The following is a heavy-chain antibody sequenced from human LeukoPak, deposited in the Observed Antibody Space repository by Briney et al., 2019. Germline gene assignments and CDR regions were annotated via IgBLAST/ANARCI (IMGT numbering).Heavy chain of an antibody. CDR2: INHSGST. J-gene: IGHJ5*02. CDR1: GGSFSGYY. V-gene: IGHV4-34*01. D-gene: IGHD3-9*01. CDR3: ARGVLRYFDWLFPLRWFDP. Sequence: TTSETLSLTCAVYGGSFSGYYWSWIRQPPGKGLEWIGEINHSGSTNYNPSLKSRVTISVDTSKNQFSLKLSSVTAADTAVYYCARGVLRYFDWLFPLRWFDPWGQGTLVTVSS.